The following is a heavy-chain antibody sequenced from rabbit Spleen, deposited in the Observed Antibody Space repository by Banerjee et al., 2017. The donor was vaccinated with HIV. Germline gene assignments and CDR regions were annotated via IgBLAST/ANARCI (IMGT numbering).Heavy chain of an antibody. Sequence: QEQLVESGGGLVKPEGSLTLTCTASGFSFSDRDVMCWVRQAPGKGLEWIACIYTYTDKGVYATWAKGRFTISRTSSTTVTLQMTSLTAADTATYFCARDLTSVIGWNFNLWGPGTLVTVS. V-gene: IGHV1S45*01. J-gene: IGHJ4*01. D-gene: IGHD1-1*01. CDR2: IYTYTDKG. CDR1: GFSFSDRDV. CDR3: ARDLTSVIGWNFNL.